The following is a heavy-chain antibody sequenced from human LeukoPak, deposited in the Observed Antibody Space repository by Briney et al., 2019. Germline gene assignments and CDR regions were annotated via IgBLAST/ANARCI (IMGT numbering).Heavy chain of an antibody. V-gene: IGHV3-7*01. CDR3: ARDPDPIVGVSFDY. Sequence: GGSLRLSCAASGFTFSRSWMNWVRQAPGKGLEWVANINQDGSERFYVDSVKGRFTISRDNAKNSLYLQMNSLRAEDTAVYYCARDPDPIVGVSFDYWGQGTLVTVSS. J-gene: IGHJ4*02. CDR1: GFTFSRSW. D-gene: IGHD1-26*01. CDR2: INQDGSER.